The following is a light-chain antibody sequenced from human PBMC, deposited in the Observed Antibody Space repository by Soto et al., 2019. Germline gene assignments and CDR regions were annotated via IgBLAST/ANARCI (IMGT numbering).Light chain of an antibody. Sequence: IQMTQSPSSLSASVCETITSTCRASQSISIYLNWYQQKTGKAPQILIYGASTLQTGVASRFSGSGSATDFTLTISSLQPEDSAAYYCLQDYNYPFPFGQGTKVDIK. CDR1: QSISIY. CDR2: GAS. V-gene: IGKV1-6*01. J-gene: IGKJ2*01. CDR3: LQDYNYPFP.